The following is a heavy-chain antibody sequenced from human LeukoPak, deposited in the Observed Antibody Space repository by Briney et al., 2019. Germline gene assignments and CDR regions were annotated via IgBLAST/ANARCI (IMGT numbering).Heavy chain of an antibody. J-gene: IGHJ6*03. V-gene: IGHV3-23*01. CDR3: AKAGDYYYMDV. Sequence: GGSLRLSCAASGFTFSTYAMSWVRQAPGKGLEWVSAISYSGDSTYYADSVKGRFTISRDNSKNTLYLQMDSLRAEDTAVYYCAKAGDYYYMDVWGKGTTVTVSS. CDR2: ISYSGDST. CDR1: GFTFSTYA.